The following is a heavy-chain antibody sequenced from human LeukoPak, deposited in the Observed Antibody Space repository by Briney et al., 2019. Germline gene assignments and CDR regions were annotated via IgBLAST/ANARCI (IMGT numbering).Heavy chain of an antibody. CDR3: ARHIVGEQNFDY. D-gene: IGHD3-16*02. CDR1: GFTFGAYW. Sequence: GGSLRLPCAASGFTFGAYWMSWFRQAPGKGPEWVASIKDDGSAQFYVDSLEGRFTISRDNANNTLYLQMDTMRVEDTAVYYCARHIVGEQNFDYWSQGTLVTVSS. J-gene: IGHJ4*02. CDR2: IKDDGSAQ. V-gene: IGHV3-7*01.